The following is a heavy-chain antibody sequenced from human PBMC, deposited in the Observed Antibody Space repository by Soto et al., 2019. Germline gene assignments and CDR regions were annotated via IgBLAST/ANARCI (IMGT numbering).Heavy chain of an antibody. J-gene: IGHJ6*03. CDR2: ISGSGGST. CDR3: AKAPNMYNVGAITMVRGVMSYYYYYMDV. D-gene: IGHD3-10*01. CDR1: GFTFSSYA. Sequence: GGSLRLSCAASGFTFSSYAMSWVRQAPGKGLEWVSAISGSGGSTYYADSVKGRFTISRDNSKNTLYLQMNSLRAEDTAVYYCAKAPNMYNVGAITMVRGVMSYYYYYMDVWGKGTTVTVSS. V-gene: IGHV3-23*01.